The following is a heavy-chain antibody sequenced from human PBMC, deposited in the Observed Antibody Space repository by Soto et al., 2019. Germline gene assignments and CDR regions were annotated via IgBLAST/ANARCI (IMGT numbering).Heavy chain of an antibody. V-gene: IGHV1-3*01. D-gene: IGHD3-3*01. CDR3: ASVVTVVGVAGRF. CDR2: INAGNGNT. CDR1: GYTFTSYA. J-gene: IGHJ4*02. Sequence: ASVKVSCKASGYTFTSYAMHWVRQAPGQRLEWMGWINAGNGNTKYSQKFQGRVTITRDTSASTAYMELSRLRSEDTAVHYCASVVTVVGVAGRFWGQGPLVTVAS.